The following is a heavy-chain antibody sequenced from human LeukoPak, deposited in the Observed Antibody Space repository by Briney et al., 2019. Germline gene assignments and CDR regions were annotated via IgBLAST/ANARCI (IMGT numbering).Heavy chain of an antibody. CDR2: IYYSGST. CDR1: GGSISSGGYY. D-gene: IGHD1-26*01. V-gene: IGHV4-31*03. Sequence: SQTLSLTCTVSGGSISSGGYYWSWIRQHPGKGLEWIGYIYYSGSTYYNPSLKSRVTISVDTSKNQFSLKLSSVTAADTAVYYCARRAVVRYYMDVWGKGTTVTVSS. CDR3: ARRAVVRYYMDV. J-gene: IGHJ6*03.